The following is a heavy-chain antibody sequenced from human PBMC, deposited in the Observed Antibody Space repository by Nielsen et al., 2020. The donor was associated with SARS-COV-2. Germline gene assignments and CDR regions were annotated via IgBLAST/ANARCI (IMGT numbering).Heavy chain of an antibody. Sequence: ASVKVSCKASGYTFTSYAMHWVRQAPGQRLEWMGWINAGNGNTKYSQKFQGRVTITRDTSASTAYMELSSLRSEDTAVYYCATPGGVAVAGTGKSAYYYYGMDVWGQGTTVTVSS. J-gene: IGHJ6*02. D-gene: IGHD6-19*01. CDR3: ATPGGVAVAGTGKSAYYYYGMDV. CDR2: INAGNGNT. CDR1: GYTFTSYA. V-gene: IGHV1-3*01.